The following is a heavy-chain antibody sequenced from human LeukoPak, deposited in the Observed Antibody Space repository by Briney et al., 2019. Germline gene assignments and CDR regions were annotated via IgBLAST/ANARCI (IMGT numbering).Heavy chain of an antibody. V-gene: IGHV4-39*01. CDR2: INYSGST. CDR1: GGSISSSGYS. J-gene: IGHJ4*02. D-gene: IGHD7-27*01. CDR3: ARRVTGDLRRFDY. Sequence: SETLSLTCTVSGGSISSSGYSWGWIRQPPGKGLEWIGNINYSGSTYYNSSLKSRVTIFVDTSKNQFSLKVTSVTAADTAVYFCARRVTGDLRRFDYWGQGTLVTVSS.